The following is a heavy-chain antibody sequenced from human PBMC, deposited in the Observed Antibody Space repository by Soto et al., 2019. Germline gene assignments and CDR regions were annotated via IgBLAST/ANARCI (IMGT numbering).Heavy chain of an antibody. CDR2: INPNSGDT. Sequence: ASVKVSCKASGYTFTGYYMHWVRQAPGQGLEWMGWINPNSGDTKYAQKFQGRVTMTRDTSTRTAYMEVSRLTSDDTAVYYCARSLSTIGGRPDSWGQGTLVTLSS. CDR1: GYTFTGYY. V-gene: IGHV1-2*02. CDR3: ARSLSTIGGRPDS. J-gene: IGHJ4*02. D-gene: IGHD6-6*01.